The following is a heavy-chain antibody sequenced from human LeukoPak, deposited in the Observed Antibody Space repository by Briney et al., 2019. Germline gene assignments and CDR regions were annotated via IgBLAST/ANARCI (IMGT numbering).Heavy chain of an antibody. V-gene: IGHV4-39*07. J-gene: IGHJ6*02. Sequence: SETLSLTCTVSGGSISSSSYYWGWIRQPPGKGLEWIGRFYTSGSTNYNPSLKSRVTISVDTSKNQLSLKLTSVTAADTAVYYCARDGHNYYGMDVWGQGTTVTVSS. D-gene: IGHD3/OR15-3a*01. CDR2: FYTSGST. CDR3: ARDGHNYYGMDV. CDR1: GGSISSSSYY.